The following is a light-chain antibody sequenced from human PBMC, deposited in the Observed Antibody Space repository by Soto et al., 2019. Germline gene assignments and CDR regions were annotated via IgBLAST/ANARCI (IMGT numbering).Light chain of an antibody. V-gene: IGLV2-8*01. CDR1: SSDVGGYNY. Sequence: QSVLTQPPSASGSPGQSVTISCTGTSSDVGGYNYVSWYQQHPGKAPKLMIYEVSERPSGVPDRFPGSKSGNTASLTVSGLQAEDEADYYCSSYAGSNNVMFGRGTQLTVL. CDR2: EVS. J-gene: IGLJ3*02. CDR3: SSYAGSNNVM.